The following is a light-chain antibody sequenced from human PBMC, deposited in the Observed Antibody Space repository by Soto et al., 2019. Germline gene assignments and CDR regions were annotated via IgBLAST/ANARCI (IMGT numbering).Light chain of an antibody. CDR3: QQYDNLPLT. CDR1: QDISNY. CDR2: DAS. V-gene: IGKV1-33*01. Sequence: DIQMTQSPSSLSASVGDRVTITCQASQDISNYLNWYQQKPGKAPKLLIYDASNLETGVPSRFSGSGSGPDFTFTIRSLQPEDIGTYYCQQYDNLPLTFGGGTKVQIK. J-gene: IGKJ4*01.